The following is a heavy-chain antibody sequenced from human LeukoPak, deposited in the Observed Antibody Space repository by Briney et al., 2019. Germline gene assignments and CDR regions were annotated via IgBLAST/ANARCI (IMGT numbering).Heavy chain of an antibody. J-gene: IGHJ4*02. CDR1: GFTFSNYG. Sequence: GGSLRLSCAASGFTFSNYGMNWVRQAPGKGLEWASAISGSGGSTYYANSVKGRFTISRDNYKSTLYLQMSSLRAEDTAVYYCAKGRDSYAILDYWGQGTLVTVSS. CDR3: AKGRDSYAILDY. CDR2: ISGSGGST. V-gene: IGHV3-23*01. D-gene: IGHD2-8*01.